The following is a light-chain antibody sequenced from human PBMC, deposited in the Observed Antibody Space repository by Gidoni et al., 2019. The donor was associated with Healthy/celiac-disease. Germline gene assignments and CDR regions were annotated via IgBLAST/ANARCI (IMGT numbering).Light chain of an antibody. CDR2: EVS. J-gene: IGLJ2*01. V-gene: IGLV2-14*01. Sequence: QSALPQPASVSGSPGQSITISCTGTSSDVGGYNYVSWYQQHPGKAPKLMIYEVSNRPSGVPDRFSGSKSGNTASLTISGLQAEDEADYYCSSYTSSSTLYVVFGGGTKLTVL. CDR3: SSYTSSSTLYVV. CDR1: SSDVGGYNY.